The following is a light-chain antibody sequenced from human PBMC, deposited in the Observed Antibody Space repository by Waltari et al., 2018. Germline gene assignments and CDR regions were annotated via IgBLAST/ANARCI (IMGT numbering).Light chain of an antibody. Sequence: SCRASQSVSSIYLAWYQQKPGQAPRLLIYGASSRATGIPDRFGGSGSGTDFTLTINRLEPEDFAVYYCQQYGSSPFTFGPGTKVDIK. V-gene: IGKV3-20*01. CDR1: QSVSSIY. CDR2: GAS. J-gene: IGKJ3*01. CDR3: QQYGSSPFT.